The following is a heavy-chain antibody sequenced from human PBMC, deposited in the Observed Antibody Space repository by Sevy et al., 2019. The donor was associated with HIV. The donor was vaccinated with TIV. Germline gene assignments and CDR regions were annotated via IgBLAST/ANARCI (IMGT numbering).Heavy chain of an antibody. Sequence: SETLSLTCAVSGYSISSGYYWGWIRQPPGKGLEWIGSFYHSGSTYYNPSLKSRVTISVDTSKNQFSLKLSSVPAADTAVYYCARRVGADGVVVPAAIGYFDYWGQGTLVTVSS. J-gene: IGHJ4*02. CDR3: ARRVGADGVVVPAAIGYFDY. D-gene: IGHD2-2*02. V-gene: IGHV4-38-2*01. CDR2: FYHSGST. CDR1: GYSISSGYY.